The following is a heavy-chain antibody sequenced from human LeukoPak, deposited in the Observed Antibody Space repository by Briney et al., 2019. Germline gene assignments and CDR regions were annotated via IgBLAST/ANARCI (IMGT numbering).Heavy chain of an antibody. J-gene: IGHJ6*02. V-gene: IGHV5-51*01. CDR2: IYPGDSDT. CDR1: GYSFTSYW. Sequence: GESLKISCKGSGYSFTSYWIGWVRQMPGKGLEWMGIIYPGDSDTRYSPSFQGQVTISADKSISTAYLQWSSLKASDPAMYYCARHTNPDPYYSYYYGMAVWGQGTTVTVSS. CDR3: ARHTNPDPYYSYYYGMAV. D-gene: IGHD1-14*01.